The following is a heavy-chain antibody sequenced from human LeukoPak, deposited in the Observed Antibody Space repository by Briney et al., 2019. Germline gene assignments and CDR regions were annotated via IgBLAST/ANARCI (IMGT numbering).Heavy chain of an antibody. CDR1: GGTFSSYA. V-gene: IGHV1-69*13. Sequence: SVTVSCKASGGTFSSYAISWVRQAPGQGLEWMGGIIPIFATANYAQKFQGRVTITADESTSTAYMELSSLRSEDTAVYYCARGPITTRSHFDYWGQGTLVTVSS. J-gene: IGHJ4*02. D-gene: IGHD3-22*01. CDR2: IIPIFATA. CDR3: ARGPITTRSHFDY.